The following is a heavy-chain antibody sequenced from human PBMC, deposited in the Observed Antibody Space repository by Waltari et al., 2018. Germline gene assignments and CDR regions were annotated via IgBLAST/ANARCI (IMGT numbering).Heavy chain of an antibody. V-gene: IGHV1-2*02. CDR1: GYTFTGYY. J-gene: IGHJ6*02. CDR3: ARDAYYYYGMDV. Sequence: QVQLVQSGAEVKKPGASVKVSCKASGYTFTGYYMHWVRQAPGQGLEWMGLINPNSGGTNDAQKFQGRVTMTRDTSISTAYMELSRLRSDDTAVYYCARDAYYYYGMDVWGQGTTVTVSS. CDR2: INPNSGGT.